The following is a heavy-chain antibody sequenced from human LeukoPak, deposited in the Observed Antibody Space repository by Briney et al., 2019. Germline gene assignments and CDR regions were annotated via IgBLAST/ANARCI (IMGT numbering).Heavy chain of an antibody. CDR3: ARTSYSYPLVY. D-gene: IGHD3-16*02. CDR1: GGSISSYY. Sequence: SETLSHTCTVSGGSISSYYWSWIRQPPGKGLEWIGYIYYSGSTNYNPSLKSRVTISVDTSKNQFSLKLSSVTAADTAVYYCARTSYSYPLVYWGQGTLVTGSS. J-gene: IGHJ4*02. CDR2: IYYSGST. V-gene: IGHV4-59*01.